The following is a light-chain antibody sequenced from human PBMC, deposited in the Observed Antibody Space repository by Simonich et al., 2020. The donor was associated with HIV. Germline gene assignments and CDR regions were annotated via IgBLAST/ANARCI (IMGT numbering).Light chain of an antibody. CDR1: QSISSY. V-gene: IGKV1-39*01. Sequence: IQMTQSPSSLSASVGDRVTITCRASQSISSYLNWYKQKPGKAPKLLIYAASSLQRGVPSRFSGSGSGTDFTLTISSLQPEDFATYYCQQSYSTPLTFGGGTKVEIK. CDR3: QQSYSTPLT. J-gene: IGKJ4*01. CDR2: AAS.